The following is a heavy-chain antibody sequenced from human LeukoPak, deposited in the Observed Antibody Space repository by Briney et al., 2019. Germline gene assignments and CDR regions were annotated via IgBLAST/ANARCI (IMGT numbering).Heavy chain of an antibody. CDR3: VAIVAARPR. Sequence: GGSLRLSCAASGFTFSSNWMHWVCQAPGNGLVWISRIDSDGSTTNFADSVKGRFTISRDNSKNTLYLQMTSLRAEDTGVYHCVAIVAARPRWGQGTLVTVSS. J-gene: IGHJ4*02. V-gene: IGHV3-74*01. CDR1: GFTFSSNW. D-gene: IGHD6-6*01. CDR2: IDSDGSTT.